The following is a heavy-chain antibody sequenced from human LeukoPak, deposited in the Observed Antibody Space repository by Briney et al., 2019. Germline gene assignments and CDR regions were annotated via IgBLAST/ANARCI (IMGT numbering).Heavy chain of an antibody. V-gene: IGHV4-34*01. CDR3: ARDTPLGYCSSTSCYNYYYYYMDV. J-gene: IGHJ6*03. Sequence: SETLSLTCAVYGGSFSGYYWSWIRQPPGKGLEWIGEINHSGSTNYNPSLKSRVTISVDTSKNQFPLKLSSVTAADTAVYYCARDTPLGYCSSTSCYNYYYYYMDVWGKGTTVTVSS. CDR1: GGSFSGYY. D-gene: IGHD2-2*02. CDR2: INHSGST.